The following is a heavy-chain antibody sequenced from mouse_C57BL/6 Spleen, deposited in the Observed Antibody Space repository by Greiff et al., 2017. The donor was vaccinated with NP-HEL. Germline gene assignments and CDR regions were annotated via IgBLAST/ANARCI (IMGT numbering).Heavy chain of an antibody. Sequence: QVHVKQPGAELVKPGASVKLSCKASGYTFTSYWMHWVKQRPGQGLEWIGMIHPNSGSTNYNEKFKSKATLTVDKSSSTAYMQLSSLTSEDSAVYYCARGGVSDYCDYWGQGTTLTVSS. D-gene: IGHD3-1*01. CDR1: GYTFTSYW. CDR3: ARGGVSDYCDY. V-gene: IGHV1-64*01. J-gene: IGHJ2*01. CDR2: IHPNSGST.